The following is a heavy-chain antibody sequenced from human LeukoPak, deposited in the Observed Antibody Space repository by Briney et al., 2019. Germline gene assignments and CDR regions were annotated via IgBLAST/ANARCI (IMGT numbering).Heavy chain of an antibody. V-gene: IGHV4-61*05. CDR3: ARSLVVSEPIDY. Sequence: PSETLSLTCTVSSGSISSTSYYWGWIRQPPGKGLEWIGRIYTSGSTNYNPSLKSRVTMSVDTSKNQFSLKLSSVTAADTAVYYCARSLVVSEPIDYWGQGTLVTVSS. D-gene: IGHD2-8*02. CDR1: SGSISSTSYY. CDR2: IYTSGST. J-gene: IGHJ4*02.